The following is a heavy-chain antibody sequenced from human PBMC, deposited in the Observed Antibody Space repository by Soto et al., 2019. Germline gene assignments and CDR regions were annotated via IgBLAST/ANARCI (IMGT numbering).Heavy chain of an antibody. CDR2: ISYDGSNK. D-gene: IGHD3-16*01. V-gene: IGHV3-30*18. CDR3: AKALGELAPESYDY. J-gene: IGHJ4*02. CDR1: GFSFSSYG. Sequence: QVQLVESGGGVVQPGRSLRLSCEASGFSFSSYGMHWVRQAPGKGLEWVAFISYDGSNKYYVDFVQGRFTIFRDSSRNALYLQMNSLRPEDTAVYYCAKALGELAPESYDYWGQGTLVTVSS.